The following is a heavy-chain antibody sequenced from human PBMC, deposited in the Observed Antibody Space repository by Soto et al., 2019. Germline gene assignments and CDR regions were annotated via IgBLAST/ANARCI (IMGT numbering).Heavy chain of an antibody. CDR1: GYTFTSYG. CDR3: ARFGGGSGVLRFLEWSEMSSAFDI. J-gene: IGHJ3*02. CDR2: ISAYNGNT. V-gene: IGHV1-18*01. D-gene: IGHD3-3*01. Sequence: QVQLVQSGAEVKKPGGSVKVSCKASGYTFTSYGISWVRQAPGQGLEWMGWISAYNGNTNYAQKLQGRVTMTTDTSTSTAYMELRSLRSDDTAVYYCARFGGGSGVLRFLEWSEMSSAFDIWGQGTMVTVSS.